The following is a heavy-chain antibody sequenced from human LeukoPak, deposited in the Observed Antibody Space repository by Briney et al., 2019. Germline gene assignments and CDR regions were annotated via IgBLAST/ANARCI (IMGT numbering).Heavy chain of an antibody. CDR1: GFPFSNYA. D-gene: IGHD2-15*01. CDR3: AKGPVVTFDI. Sequence: QPGGSLRLSCAASGFPFSNYAMKWVRQAPGKGLEWVSGITGSGGSTDYADSVKSRFTISRDNSKKTLYLQMNSLRAEDTAVYYCAKGPVVTFDIWGQGTMVTVSS. CDR2: ITGSGGST. J-gene: IGHJ3*02. V-gene: IGHV3-23*01.